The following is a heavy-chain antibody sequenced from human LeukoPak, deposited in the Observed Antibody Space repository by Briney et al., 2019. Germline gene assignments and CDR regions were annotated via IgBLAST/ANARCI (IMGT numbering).Heavy chain of an antibody. CDR2: INPSGGST. Sequence: ASVKVSCKASGYTFTSYYMHWVRQAPGQGLEWMGIINPSGGSTSYAQKFQGRVTMTRDTSTSTVYMELSSLRSEDTAVYYCARGARAVTTILYFDYWSQGTLVTVSS. CDR1: GYTFTSYY. D-gene: IGHD4-17*01. J-gene: IGHJ4*02. CDR3: ARGARAVTTILYFDY. V-gene: IGHV1-46*01.